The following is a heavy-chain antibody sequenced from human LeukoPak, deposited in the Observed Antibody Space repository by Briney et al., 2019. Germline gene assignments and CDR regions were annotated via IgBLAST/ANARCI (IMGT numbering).Heavy chain of an antibody. D-gene: IGHD3-10*01. CDR3: ARVRGPFSANYYFDF. CDR2: INPSGGST. Sequence: ASVKVSCKASGYTFTSYSMHWVRQAPGQGLDWMGIINPSGGSTTYAQKFQGRVTMTRDTSTSTVYMELSSLRSEDTAVYYCARVRGPFSANYYFDFWGQGTLVTVSS. V-gene: IGHV1-46*01. J-gene: IGHJ4*02. CDR1: GYTFTSYS.